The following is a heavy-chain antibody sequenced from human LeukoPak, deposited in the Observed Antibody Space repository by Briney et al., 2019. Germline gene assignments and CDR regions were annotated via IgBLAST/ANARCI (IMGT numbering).Heavy chain of an antibody. CDR3: AKRGGTYYYYYYGMDV. J-gene: IGHJ6*02. Sequence: GGSLRLSCAASGFTFSSYAMSWVCQAPGKGLEWVSAISGSGGSTYYADSVKGRFTISRDNSKNTLYLQMNSLRAEDTAVYYCAKRGGTYYYYYYGMDVWGQGTTVTVSS. CDR2: ISGSGGST. V-gene: IGHV3-23*01. CDR1: GFTFSSYA. D-gene: IGHD2-15*01.